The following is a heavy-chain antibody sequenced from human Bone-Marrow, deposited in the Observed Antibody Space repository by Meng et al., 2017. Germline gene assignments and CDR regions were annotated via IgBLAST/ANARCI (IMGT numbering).Heavy chain of an antibody. CDR3: ARVRGREKRYCSGGSCYFNWFDP. D-gene: IGHD2-15*01. CDR1: GFTFDDYA. Sequence: SLKISCAASGFTFDDYAMHWVRQAPGKGLEWVSGISWNSGSIGYADSVKGRFTISRDNAKNPLYLQMNSLRAEDTAVYYCARVRGREKRYCSGGSCYFNWFDPWGQGTLVTVSS. J-gene: IGHJ5*02. CDR2: ISWNSGSI. V-gene: IGHV3-9*01.